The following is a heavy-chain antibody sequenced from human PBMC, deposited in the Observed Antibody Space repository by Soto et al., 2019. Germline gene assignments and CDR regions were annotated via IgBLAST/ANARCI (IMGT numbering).Heavy chain of an antibody. CDR2: INHSGST. CDR3: ARPTRQWLGLRYYYGMDV. CDR1: GGSFSGYY. Sequence: PSETLSLTCAVYGGSFSGYYWTWIRQPPGTGLEWIGEINHSGSTNYNPSLKSRVTISVDTSKNQFSLKLTSVTAADTAVYYCARPTRQWLGLRYYYGMDVWGQGTTVT. J-gene: IGHJ6*02. V-gene: IGHV4-34*01. D-gene: IGHD6-19*01.